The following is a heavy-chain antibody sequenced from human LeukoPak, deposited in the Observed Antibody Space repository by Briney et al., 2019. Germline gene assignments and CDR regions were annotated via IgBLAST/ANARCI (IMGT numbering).Heavy chain of an antibody. CDR1: GFSFSSYW. J-gene: IGHJ6*03. CDR3: ARDRRDYDFWSGLYYYYMDV. CDR2: IKQDGSEK. V-gene: IGHV3-7*01. Sequence: GGSLRLSCAASGFSFSSYWMTWVRQAPVKGLEWVANIKQDGSEKYYVDSVKGRFTISRDNAKSSLYLQMNSLRPEDTALYYCARDRRDYDFWSGLYYYYMDVWGKGTTVTVSS. D-gene: IGHD3/OR15-3a*01.